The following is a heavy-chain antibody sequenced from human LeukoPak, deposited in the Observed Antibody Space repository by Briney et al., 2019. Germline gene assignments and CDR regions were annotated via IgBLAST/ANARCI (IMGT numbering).Heavy chain of an antibody. J-gene: IGHJ6*02. CDR2: IYYSQST. Sequence: SETLSLTCNVSGGSISSYDWSWIRHPPAQGLERIGYIYYSQSTNYNPSLQSRVAISVDTSQIRFSLKLSSVTAADTAVYYCARDLRYCSGGSCSYYYFGMDVWGQGTTVSVSS. CDR1: GGSISSYD. CDR3: ARDLRYCSGGSCSYYYFGMDV. V-gene: IGHV4-59*01. D-gene: IGHD2-15*01.